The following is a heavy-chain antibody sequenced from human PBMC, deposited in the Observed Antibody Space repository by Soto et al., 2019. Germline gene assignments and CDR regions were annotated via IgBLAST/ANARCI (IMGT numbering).Heavy chain of an antibody. Sequence: QVHLQQWGAGLLKPSETLSLTCAVYGESVNGYYWNWIRQPPGKGLEWIGEINHTGGTHYNPSLKSRVTMSVDTSKNQFSLRLSSVTAADTAIYYCATRITVFGLLIPPFDPWGQGTQVTVSS. V-gene: IGHV4-34*02. J-gene: IGHJ5*02. CDR3: ATRITVFGLLIPPFDP. CDR2: INHTGGT. D-gene: IGHD3-3*01. CDR1: GESVNGYY.